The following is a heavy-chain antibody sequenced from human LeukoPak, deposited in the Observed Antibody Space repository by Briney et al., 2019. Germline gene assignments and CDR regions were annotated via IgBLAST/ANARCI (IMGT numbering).Heavy chain of an antibody. V-gene: IGHV3-21*01. Sequence: PGGSLRLSCAASGFTFNAFGMNWVRQAPGKGLEWVSSISSSSSYIYYADSVKGRFTISRDNAKNSLYLQMNSLRAEDTAVYYCARGKEDYDILTGYYLYYFDYWGQGTLVTVSS. D-gene: IGHD3-9*01. CDR1: GFTFNAFG. CDR3: ARGKEDYDILTGYYLYYFDY. CDR2: ISSSSSYI. J-gene: IGHJ4*02.